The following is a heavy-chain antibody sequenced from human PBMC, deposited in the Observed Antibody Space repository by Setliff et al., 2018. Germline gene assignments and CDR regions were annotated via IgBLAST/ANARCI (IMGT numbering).Heavy chain of an antibody. Sequence: PLGGSLRLSCTASGLSYTNDWVSWVRQAPGKGLEWLASINPHGSEKYYADSVKGRFTISGDNAKNSLSLQMNNLRTEDTAVYYCFGAGTCSYWGQGTLVTVSS. D-gene: IGHD3-10*01. CDR3: FGAGTCSY. J-gene: IGHJ4*02. V-gene: IGHV3-7*01. CDR2: INPHGSEK. CDR1: GLSYTNDW.